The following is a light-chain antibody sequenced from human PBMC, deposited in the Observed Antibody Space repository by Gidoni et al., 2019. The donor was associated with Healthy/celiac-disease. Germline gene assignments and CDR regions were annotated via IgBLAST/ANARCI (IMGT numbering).Light chain of an antibody. V-gene: IGKV1-39*01. CDR2: AAS. Sequence: DIQMTQSPSSLSASVGDRVTITCRASKSSSSYLTWYQQKPGKAPKRLIYAASSLQSWVPSRFSGSGAGTDFTLTISSLQPEDFATYYCQQSYSTITFGQGTRLEIK. CDR3: QQSYSTIT. CDR1: KSSSSY. J-gene: IGKJ5*01.